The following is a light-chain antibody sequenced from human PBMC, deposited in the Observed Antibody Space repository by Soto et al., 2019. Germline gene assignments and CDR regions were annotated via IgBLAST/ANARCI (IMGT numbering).Light chain of an antibody. CDR1: QPINIY. V-gene: IGKV1-39*01. Sequence: DIQMTQSPSSLSASVGDRVTITCRASQPINIYLNWYQQKPGKAPELLIYAASSLQSGVSSNFSGSGSGTDFTLTISSLQPEDFATYYCQQSYGTPFSFGPGTEVDIK. J-gene: IGKJ3*01. CDR3: QQSYGTPFS. CDR2: AAS.